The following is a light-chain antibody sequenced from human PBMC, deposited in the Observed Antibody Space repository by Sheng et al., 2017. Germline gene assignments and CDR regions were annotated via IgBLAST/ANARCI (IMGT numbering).Light chain of an antibody. V-gene: IGKV1-33*01. CDR1: QDVNKY. J-gene: IGKJ2*01. Sequence: DIQMTQSPSSLSANIGDRITISFQASQDVNKYVNWYQQKSGKAPKVLISHASNLQTGVPSRFSGNGSGTDFTFTISNLQAEDIATYYCQQHTRLPPRTFGQGTKLEIK. CDR3: QQHTRLPPRT. CDR2: HAS.